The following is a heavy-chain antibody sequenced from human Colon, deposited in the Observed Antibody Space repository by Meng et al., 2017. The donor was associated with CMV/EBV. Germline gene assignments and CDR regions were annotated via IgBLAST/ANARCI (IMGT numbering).Heavy chain of an antibody. V-gene: IGHV3-23*01. CDR1: GLTFSSTA. CDR2: FSRSGAST. D-gene: IGHD5-24*01. Sequence: SGLTFSSTAMSWVRQAPGKGLEWVSGFSRSGASTYYADSVRGRFTISRDNSKNILYLQMNSLRAEDTGLYYCAKGSADGFNGLFDYWGQGALVTVSS. J-gene: IGHJ4*02. CDR3: AKGSADGFNGLFDY.